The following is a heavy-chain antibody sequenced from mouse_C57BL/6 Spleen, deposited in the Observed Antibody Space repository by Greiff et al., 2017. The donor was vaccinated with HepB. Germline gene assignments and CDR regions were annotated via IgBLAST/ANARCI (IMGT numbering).Heavy chain of an antibody. V-gene: IGHV1-42*01. Sequence: VQLQQSGPELVKPGASVKISCKASGYSFTGYYMNWVKQSPEKSLEWIGEINPSTGGTTYNQKFKAKATLTVDKSSSTAYMQLKSLTSEDSAVYYCARGLTGTEYFDYWGQGTTLTVSS. CDR1: GYSFTGYY. D-gene: IGHD4-1*01. J-gene: IGHJ2*01. CDR3: ARGLTGTEYFDY. CDR2: INPSTGGT.